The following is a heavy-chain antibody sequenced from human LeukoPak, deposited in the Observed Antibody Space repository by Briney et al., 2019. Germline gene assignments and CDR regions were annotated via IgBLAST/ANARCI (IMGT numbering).Heavy chain of an antibody. V-gene: IGHV1-2*06. CDR3: AITADYGDYGDAFDI. D-gene: IGHD4-17*01. CDR2: INPNSGGT. CDR1: GYTFTSYD. Sequence: ASVKVSCKASGYTFTSYDINWVRQATGQGLEWMGRINPNSGGTNYAQKFQGRVTMTRDTSISTAYMELSRLRSDDTAVYYCAITADYGDYGDAFDIWGQGTMVTVSS. J-gene: IGHJ3*02.